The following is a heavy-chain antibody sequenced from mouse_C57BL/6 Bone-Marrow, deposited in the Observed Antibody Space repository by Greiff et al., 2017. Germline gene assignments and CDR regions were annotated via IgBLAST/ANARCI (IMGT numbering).Heavy chain of an antibody. D-gene: IGHD2-4*01. J-gene: IGHJ4*01. V-gene: IGHV1-42*01. Sequence: VQLQQSGPELVKPGASVKLSCKASGYSFTGYYMNWVKQSPEKSLEWIGEINPSTGGTTYNQKFKAKATLTVDTSSSTAYMQLKSLTSEDSAIYYCGKEGDVYYEPYYAMDYWGQGTSVTVSS. CDR1: GYSFTGYY. CDR2: INPSTGGT. CDR3: GKEGDVYYEPYYAMDY.